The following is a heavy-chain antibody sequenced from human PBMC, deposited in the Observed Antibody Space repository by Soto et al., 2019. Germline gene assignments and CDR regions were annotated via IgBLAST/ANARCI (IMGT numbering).Heavy chain of an antibody. J-gene: IGHJ5*02. V-gene: IGHV4-30-4*01. CDR2: IYYSGST. D-gene: IGHD2-2*02. CDR1: GGSISSGDYF. Sequence: SETLSLTCTVSGGSISSGDYFWSWIRQPPGKGLEWIGYIYYSGSTYYNPSLKSRVTISVDTSKNQFSLKLSSVTAADTAVYYCARGGGYCSSTSCYREDWFDPWGQGTLVTVSS. CDR3: ARGGGYCSSTSCYREDWFDP.